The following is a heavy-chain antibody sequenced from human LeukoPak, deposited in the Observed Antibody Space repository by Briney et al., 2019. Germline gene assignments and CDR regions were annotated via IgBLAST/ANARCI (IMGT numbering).Heavy chain of an antibody. D-gene: IGHD3-10*01. CDR3: AKDALRAVPYYFDY. CDR2: ISGSGYSA. J-gene: IGHJ4*02. CDR1: GFTFSRFS. V-gene: IGHV3-23*01. Sequence: GGSLRLSCAASGFTFSRFSMNWVRQAPGKGLEWVSAISGSGYSAYYADSVKGRFTISRDNSKNTLFLQMNSLRAEDTAVYYCAKDALRAVPYYFDYWGQGTLVTVSS.